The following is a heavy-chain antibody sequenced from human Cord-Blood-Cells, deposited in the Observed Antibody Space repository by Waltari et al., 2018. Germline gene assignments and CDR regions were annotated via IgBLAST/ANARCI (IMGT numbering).Heavy chain of an antibody. Sequence: QVQLVQSGAEVKKPGSSVKVSCKASGGTFSSYAISWVRQAPGQGLEWMGGIIPIFGTANDAQKCQGRVTITADESTSTAYMELSSLRSEDTAVYYCARIGYDFWSGYYSEPDYWGQGTLVTVSS. CDR1: GGTFSSYA. V-gene: IGHV1-69*01. CDR2: IIPIFGTA. D-gene: IGHD3-3*01. J-gene: IGHJ4*02. CDR3: ARIGYDFWSGYYSEPDY.